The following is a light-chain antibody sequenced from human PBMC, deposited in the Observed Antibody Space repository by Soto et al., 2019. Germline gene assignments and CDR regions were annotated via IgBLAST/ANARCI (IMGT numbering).Light chain of an antibody. CDR2: AAY. V-gene: IGKV1-27*01. Sequence: DIPMTQAPSSLSASVGDRVTITCRARQDISTYLAWYQQKPGKVPKLLISAAYTLQSGVPPRFSGSGSGTDFTLTISSLQPEDVATYYCQKYDNAPLTFGGGTKVEIK. J-gene: IGKJ4*01. CDR3: QKYDNAPLT. CDR1: QDISTY.